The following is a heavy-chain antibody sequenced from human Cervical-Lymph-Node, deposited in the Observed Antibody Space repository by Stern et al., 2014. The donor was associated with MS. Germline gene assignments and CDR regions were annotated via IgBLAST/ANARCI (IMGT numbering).Heavy chain of an antibody. CDR3: ARYSGSYYVDY. CDR1: GYTFTSYY. Sequence: VQLVESGAEVKKPGASVTVSCKASGYTFTSYYMHWVRQAPGQGLEWMGIINPSGGSTSYAQKFQGRVTMTRDTSTSTVYMELSSLRSDDTAVYYCARYSGSYYVDYWGQGTLVTVSS. V-gene: IGHV1-46*01. J-gene: IGHJ4*02. CDR2: INPSGGST. D-gene: IGHD1-26*01.